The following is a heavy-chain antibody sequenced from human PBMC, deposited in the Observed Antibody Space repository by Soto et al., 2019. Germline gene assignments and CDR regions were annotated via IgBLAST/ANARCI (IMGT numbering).Heavy chain of an antibody. D-gene: IGHD1-7*01. Sequence: GGSLRLSCAVSEFTFRSYAMSWVRQAPGKGLEWVSVISGSGGSTYYADSVKGRFTISRDNSKNTLYLQMNSLRAEDTALYYCAKIPGDWNYVLGRYYFDYWGQGTLVTVSS. V-gene: IGHV3-23*01. CDR1: EFTFRSYA. CDR2: ISGSGGST. CDR3: AKIPGDWNYVLGRYYFDY. J-gene: IGHJ4*02.